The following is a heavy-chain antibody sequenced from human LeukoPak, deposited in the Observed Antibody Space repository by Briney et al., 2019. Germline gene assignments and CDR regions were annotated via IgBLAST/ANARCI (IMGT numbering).Heavy chain of an antibody. CDR2: ISGSGGST. CDR1: GFTFSSYA. Sequence: GGSLRLSCAASGFTFSSYAMSWVRQAPGKGLEWVSAISGSGGSTYYADSVKGRFTISRDNSKNTLYLQMNSLRAEDTAVYYCAKDHGITMVRGFTNFDYWGQGTLVTVSS. J-gene: IGHJ4*02. CDR3: AKDHGITMVRGFTNFDY. D-gene: IGHD3-10*01. V-gene: IGHV3-23*01.